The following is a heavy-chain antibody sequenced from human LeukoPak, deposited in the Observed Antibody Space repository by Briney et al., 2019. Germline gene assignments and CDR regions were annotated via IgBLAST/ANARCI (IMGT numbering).Heavy chain of an antibody. CDR3: ARDLGDGYNFNWFDP. Sequence: GGSLRLSCAASGFTFSSYSMNWVRQAPGKGLEWVSSISSSSSYIYYADSVKGRFTISRDNAKNSLYLQMNSLRAEDTAVYYCARDLGDGYNFNWFDPWGQGTLVTVSS. V-gene: IGHV3-21*01. D-gene: IGHD5-24*01. CDR1: GFTFSSYS. CDR2: ISSSSSYI. J-gene: IGHJ5*02.